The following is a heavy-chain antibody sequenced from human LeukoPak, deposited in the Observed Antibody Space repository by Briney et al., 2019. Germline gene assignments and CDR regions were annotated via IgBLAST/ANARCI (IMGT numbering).Heavy chain of an antibody. CDR3: ARDFGAAGIR. Sequence: PGGSLRLSCAASGFTFSSYAMHWVRQAPGKGLEWVAVISYDGSNKYYADSVKGRFTISRDNSKNTLYLQMNSLRAEDTAVYYCARDFGAAGIRWGQGTLVTVSS. CDR2: ISYDGSNK. D-gene: IGHD3-3*01. J-gene: IGHJ4*02. V-gene: IGHV3-30-3*01. CDR1: GFTFSSYA.